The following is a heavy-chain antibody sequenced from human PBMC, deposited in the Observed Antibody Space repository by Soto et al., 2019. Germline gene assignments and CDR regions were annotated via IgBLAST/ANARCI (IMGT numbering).Heavy chain of an antibody. CDR2: INHSGST. CDR1: GGSFSDYY. V-gene: IGHV4-34*01. D-gene: IGHD7-27*01. Sequence: SETLSLTCSFYGGSFSDYYWSWIRQPPGRGLEWIGEINHSGSTNYNPSLKSRVTMSVDTSKNQFSLKLSSVTAADTAVYYCARTAALGSYYYYYGMDVWGQGSTVTVSS. J-gene: IGHJ6*02. CDR3: ARTAALGSYYYYYGMDV.